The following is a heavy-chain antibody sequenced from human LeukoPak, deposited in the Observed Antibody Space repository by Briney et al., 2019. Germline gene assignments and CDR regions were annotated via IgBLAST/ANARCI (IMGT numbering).Heavy chain of an antibody. D-gene: IGHD2-2*01. CDR3: AKNLDIVVVPAAGYLDY. CDR2: ISYDGSNK. CDR1: GFTFSSYA. V-gene: IGHV3-30-3*01. J-gene: IGHJ4*02. Sequence: GGSLRLSCAASGFTFSSYAMHRVRQAPGKGLEWVAVISYDGSNKYYADSVKGRFTISRDNSKNTLYLQMNSLRAEDTAVYYCAKNLDIVVVPAAGYLDYWGQGTLVTVSS.